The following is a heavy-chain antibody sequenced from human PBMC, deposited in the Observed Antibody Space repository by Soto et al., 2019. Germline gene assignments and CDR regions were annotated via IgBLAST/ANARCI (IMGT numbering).Heavy chain of an antibody. CDR3: ARVPLLWFGELLNYYYGMDV. D-gene: IGHD3-10*01. Sequence: SETLSLTCTVSGGSIISSTYYWGWMRQPPGKGLEWIASFFIGGNTYYNPSLKSRVTISVDTSKNQFSLKLSSVTAADTAVYYCARVPLLWFGELLNYYYGMDVWGQGTTVTVSS. V-gene: IGHV4-39*07. J-gene: IGHJ6*02. CDR2: FFIGGNT. CDR1: GGSIISSTYY.